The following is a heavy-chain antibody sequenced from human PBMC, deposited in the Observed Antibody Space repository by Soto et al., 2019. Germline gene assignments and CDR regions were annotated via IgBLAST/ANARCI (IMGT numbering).Heavy chain of an antibody. J-gene: IGHJ6*03. CDR2: IYYSGST. D-gene: IGHD3-10*01. CDR3: ARVRYYYGSGSRSPSNYYYYYYMHV. Sequence: SETLALTCTVPGGSINSYYWSWIREPPGKGLGCIGYIYYSGSTNYNPSLKSRVTISVDTSKNQFSLKLSSVTAADTAVYYCARVRYYYGSGSRSPSNYYYYYYMHVWGKGTTVTVS. CDR1: GGSINSYY. V-gene: IGHV4-59*01.